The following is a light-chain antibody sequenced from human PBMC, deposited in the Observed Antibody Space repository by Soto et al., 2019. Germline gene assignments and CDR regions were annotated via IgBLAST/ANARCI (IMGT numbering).Light chain of an antibody. V-gene: IGKV1-5*01. CDR3: QQYNSYSALT. J-gene: IGKJ4*01. Sequence: DIQMTQSPSTLSASVGDRVTITCRASQSISSWLAWYQQKPGKAPKLLIYDASSLESGVPSRFSGSGSGTEFTLTIISLQPDDFATYYCQQYNSYSALTFGGGTPVEIK. CDR1: QSISSW. CDR2: DAS.